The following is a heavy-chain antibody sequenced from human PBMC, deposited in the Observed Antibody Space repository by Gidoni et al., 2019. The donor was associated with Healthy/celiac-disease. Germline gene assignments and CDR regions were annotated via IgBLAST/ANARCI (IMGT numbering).Heavy chain of an antibody. CDR3: ARTYDSSGYYEVGAFDI. V-gene: IGHV3-72*01. Sequence: EVQLVESGAGLVQSGGSLRLSCAASGFTFRDHYIGWVGKGPGEGPEGVERTRYKANSYTKGDTASVKDRFTISRDDSKNSLYLQMNSLKTEDTAVYYCARTYDSSGYYEVGAFDIWGQGTMVTVSS. D-gene: IGHD3-22*01. CDR1: GFTFRDHY. J-gene: IGHJ3*02. CDR2: TRYKANSYTK.